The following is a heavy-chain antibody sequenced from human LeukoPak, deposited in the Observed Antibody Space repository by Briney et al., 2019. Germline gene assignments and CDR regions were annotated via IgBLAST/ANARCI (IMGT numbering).Heavy chain of an antibody. J-gene: IGHJ4*02. V-gene: IGHV4-34*01. D-gene: IGHD1-26*01. Sequence: SETLSLTCTVSGGSISNYYWTWIRQLPGKGLEWIGEINPSRSTNYNPSLKRRVTISADPSMNQFSLRLSSVTAADTAVYYCARGVVGATRFDYWGQGTLVTVSS. CDR1: GGSISNYY. CDR3: ARGVVGATRFDY. CDR2: INPSRST.